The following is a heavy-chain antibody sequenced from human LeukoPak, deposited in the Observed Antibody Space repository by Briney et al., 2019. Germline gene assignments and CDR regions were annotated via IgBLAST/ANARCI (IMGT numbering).Heavy chain of an antibody. CDR1: GGTFSSYV. Sequence: GASVKVSCKASGGTFSSYVINWVRQAPGQGLEWMGGIIPIFGTANYAQKFQGRVTLTRDMSTSTDYLELSSLRPEDTAVYYCARDNSVRDEAWWFNPWGQGTLVTVSS. D-gene: IGHD5-24*01. V-gene: IGHV1-69*05. J-gene: IGHJ5*02. CDR3: ARDNSVRDEAWWFNP. CDR2: IIPIFGTA.